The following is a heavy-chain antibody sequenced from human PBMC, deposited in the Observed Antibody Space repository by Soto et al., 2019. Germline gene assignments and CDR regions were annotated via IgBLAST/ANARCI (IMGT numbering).Heavy chain of an antibody. Sequence: SETLSLTCTVSGGSFKSGSYYWSWSDSPRGRDWSGLDMSTILGGPATAPPSRVGSISADTSKNQFSLILTSVTAADTAVYYCARDYDYFDHWGQGSLVPVS. D-gene: IGHD3-16*01. CDR2: STILGGP. J-gene: IGHJ4*02. CDR3: ARDYDYFDH. V-gene: IGHV4-61*01. CDR1: GGSFKSGSYY.